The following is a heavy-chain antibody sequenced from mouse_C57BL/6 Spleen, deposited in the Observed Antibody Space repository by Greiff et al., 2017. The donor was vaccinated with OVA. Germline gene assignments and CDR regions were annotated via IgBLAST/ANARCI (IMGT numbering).Heavy chain of an antibody. CDR3: ARGGVNYGNYGYYFDY. Sequence: QVQLKQPGAELVRPGTSVKLSCKASGYTFTSYWMHWVKQRPGQGLEWIGVIDPSDSYTNYTQKFKGKATLTVDTSSSTAYMQLSSLTSEDSAVYYCARGGVNYGNYGYYFDYWGQGTTLTVSS. V-gene: IGHV1-59*01. CDR2: IDPSDSYT. J-gene: IGHJ2*01. CDR1: GYTFTSYW. D-gene: IGHD2-1*01.